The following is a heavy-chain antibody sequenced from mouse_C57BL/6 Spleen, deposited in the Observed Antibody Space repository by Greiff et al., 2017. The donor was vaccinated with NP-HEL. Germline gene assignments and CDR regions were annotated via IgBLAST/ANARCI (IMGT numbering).Heavy chain of an antibody. CDR3: ARYLLWSDGDMDY. CDR2: IDPNSGGT. D-gene: IGHD2-10*01. CDR1: GYTFTSYW. J-gene: IGHJ4*01. Sequence: QVQLKQPGAELVKPGASVKLSCKASGYTFTSYWMHWVKQRPGRGLEWIGKIDPNSGGTKYNEKFKSKATLTVDKPSSTAYMQLSSLTSEDTAVYYCARYLLWSDGDMDYWGQGTSVTVSS. V-gene: IGHV1-62-3*01.